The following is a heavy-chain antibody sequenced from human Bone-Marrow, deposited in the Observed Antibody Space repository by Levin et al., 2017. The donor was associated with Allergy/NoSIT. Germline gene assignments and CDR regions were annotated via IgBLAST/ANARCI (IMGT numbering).Heavy chain of an antibody. D-gene: IGHD4-17*01. V-gene: IGHV3-9*01. CDR1: GFTFDDYA. J-gene: IGHJ5*02. CDR2: ISWNSGSI. CDR3: AKDSDYVLIGWFDP. Sequence: SLKISCAASGFTFDDYAMHWVRQAPGKGLEWVSGISWNSGSIGYADSVKGRFTISRDNAKNSLYLQMNSLRAEDTALYYCAKDSDYVLIGWFDPWGQGTLVTVSS.